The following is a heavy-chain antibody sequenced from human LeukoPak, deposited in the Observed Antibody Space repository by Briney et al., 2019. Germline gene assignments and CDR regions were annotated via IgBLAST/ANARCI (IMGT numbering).Heavy chain of an antibody. D-gene: IGHD5-24*01. Sequence: GGSLRLSWAAAGITLSNYAMSWVRQAPGKGLEWVSSISGSGDGTSFTDSVKGLFTISKDNSKNTPFLQMTSLRAEGTAVYYCATVQYQLPPARWPSIYWGQGTLVTVSS. CDR1: GITLSNYA. CDR3: ATVQYQLPPARWPSIY. V-gene: IGHV3-23*01. J-gene: IGHJ4*02. CDR2: ISGSGDGT.